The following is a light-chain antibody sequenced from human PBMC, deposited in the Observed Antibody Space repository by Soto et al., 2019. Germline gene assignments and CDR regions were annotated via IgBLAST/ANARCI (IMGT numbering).Light chain of an antibody. J-gene: IGKJ1*01. V-gene: IGKV1-5*03. CDR2: KAS. Sequence: ISQAPKTVAAGDRVRVASTLRASQNIYTWLAWYQQKPGIAPKLLIHKASTLESGVPSRFSCSGYGTEFTLTMRTLQSYDFAPYICEPYNSYCRLGQGTKVDIK. CDR1: QNIYTW. CDR3: EPYNSYCR.